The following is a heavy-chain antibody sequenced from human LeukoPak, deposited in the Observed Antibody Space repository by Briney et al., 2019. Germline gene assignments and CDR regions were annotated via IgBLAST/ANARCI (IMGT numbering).Heavy chain of an antibody. D-gene: IGHD3-10*01. Sequence: WASVKVSCKASGYNFITYGITWVRQAPGQGLEWLGWISADNGNTSYAQKVQDRVILTTDTSTSTAYMELRSLRSDDTAVYYCARGGKMGHSGSGSYSPLHYWGQGTLVTVSS. J-gene: IGHJ4*02. V-gene: IGHV1-18*01. CDR3: ARGGKMGHSGSGSYSPLHY. CDR2: ISADNGNT. CDR1: GYNFITYG.